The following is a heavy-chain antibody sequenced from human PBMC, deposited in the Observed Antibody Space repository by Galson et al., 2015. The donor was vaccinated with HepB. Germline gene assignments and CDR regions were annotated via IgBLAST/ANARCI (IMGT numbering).Heavy chain of an antibody. CDR1: GGSVNSGSYS. V-gene: IGHV4-61*01. Sequence: TLSLTCTVSGGSVNSGSYSWTWIRQPPGKQLEWIGYIYNSGSADYNPSLKSRVTISVDTSKNQFSLRVTSVTAADTAVYYCARAPRSDNWFDPWGQGILVTVSS. CDR2: IYNSGSA. CDR3: ARAPRSDNWFDP. J-gene: IGHJ5*02.